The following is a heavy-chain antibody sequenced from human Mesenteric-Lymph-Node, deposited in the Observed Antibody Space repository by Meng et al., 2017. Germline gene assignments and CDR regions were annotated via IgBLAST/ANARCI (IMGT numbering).Heavy chain of an antibody. J-gene: IGHJ4*02. V-gene: IGHV3-30*07. D-gene: IGHD3-16*02. CDR2: ISYDGSNK. CDR3: ARELGDYVWGSYRFGIDY. Sequence: GESLKISCAASGFTFSSYAMHWVRQAPGKGLEWVAVISYDGSNKYYADSVKGRFTISRDNSKNTLYLQMNSLRAEDTAVYYCARELGDYVWGSYRFGIDYWGQGTLVTVSS. CDR1: GFTFSSYA.